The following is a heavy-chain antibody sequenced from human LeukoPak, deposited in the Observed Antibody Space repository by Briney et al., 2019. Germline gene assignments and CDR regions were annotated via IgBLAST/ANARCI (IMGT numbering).Heavy chain of an antibody. V-gene: IGHV4-34*01. D-gene: IGHD1-14*01. Sequence: PSETLSLTGAVSGVSFNDYYWSWVRQSPGKGLEWIREINHSGYTNDSPSLKSRVTISIDTSRKQFSLNLRSVTVADTAVYYCTRMTTGHDYWGQGTLVTVSS. CDR3: TRMTTGHDY. CDR2: INHSGYT. CDR1: GVSFNDYY. J-gene: IGHJ4*02.